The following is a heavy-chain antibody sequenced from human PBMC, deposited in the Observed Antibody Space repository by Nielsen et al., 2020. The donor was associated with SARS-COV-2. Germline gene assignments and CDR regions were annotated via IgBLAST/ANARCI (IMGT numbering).Heavy chain of an antibody. Sequence: GGSLRLSCAASGFTFSSYSLNWVRQAPGKGLEWVSFVSGSSYFTPYADSVRGRFTVSRDNARNTLYLQMHSLKPEDTAVYFCARGGGVTHYFDFWGQGALVTVSS. V-gene: IGHV3-21*01. CDR2: VSGSSYFT. CDR3: ARGGGVTHYFDF. J-gene: IGHJ4*02. CDR1: GFTFSSYS. D-gene: IGHD4-23*01.